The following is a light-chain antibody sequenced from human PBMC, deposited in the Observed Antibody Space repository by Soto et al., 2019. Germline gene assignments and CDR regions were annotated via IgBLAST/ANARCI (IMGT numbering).Light chain of an antibody. Sequence: EIVMTQSPATLSVSPGEGATLPCRASQSVSISLAWYQHKPGQAPRLLIHGASTRASGIPARFSGSGSGTDFTLTISSLEPEDFAVYYCQQRSNWPPITFGQGTRLEIK. J-gene: IGKJ5*01. CDR1: QSVSIS. CDR2: GAS. V-gene: IGKV3-11*01. CDR3: QQRSNWPPIT.